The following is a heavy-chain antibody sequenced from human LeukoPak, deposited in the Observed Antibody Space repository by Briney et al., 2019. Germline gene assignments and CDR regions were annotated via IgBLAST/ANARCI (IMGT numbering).Heavy chain of an antibody. J-gene: IGHJ1*01. CDR2: ISAYNGNT. V-gene: IGHV1-18*01. CDR1: GYTFTSYG. CDR3: ASRFGYYDSSGYWEYFQH. D-gene: IGHD3-22*01. Sequence: ASVKVSCKASGYTFTSYGISWVRQAPGQGLEWMGWISAYNGNTNYAQKLQGRVTMTTDTSTSTAYMELRSQRSDDTAVYYCASRFGYYDSSGYWEYFQHWGQGTLVTVSS.